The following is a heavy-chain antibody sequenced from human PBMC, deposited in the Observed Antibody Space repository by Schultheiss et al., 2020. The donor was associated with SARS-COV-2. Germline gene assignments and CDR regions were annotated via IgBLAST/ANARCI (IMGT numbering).Heavy chain of an antibody. Sequence: ASVKVSCKASGGTFSSYAISWVRQAPGQGLEWMGWISTYNGNTNYAQKLQGRVSMTTDTSTSTAYMELRSLRSEDTAVYYCARVVVLYYYGMDVWGQGTTVTVSS. CDR3: ARVVVLYYYGMDV. CDR2: ISTYNGNT. CDR1: GGTFSSYA. V-gene: IGHV1-18*01. D-gene: IGHD2-15*01. J-gene: IGHJ6*02.